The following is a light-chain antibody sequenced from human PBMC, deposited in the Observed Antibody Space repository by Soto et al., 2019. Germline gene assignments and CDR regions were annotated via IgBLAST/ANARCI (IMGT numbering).Light chain of an antibody. V-gene: IGKV1-33*01. CDR3: QQYADLPIT. CDR1: QDIDKF. J-gene: IGKJ5*01. CDR2: DAS. Sequence: DIQMTQSPSSLSASVGDRVTITCQASQDIDKFLNWYQQKPGKAPKLLIDDASNLQTGFPSRFSGSGSGTHFILTIGSLQPEDVAIYYCQQYADLPITFGQGGRPEIK.